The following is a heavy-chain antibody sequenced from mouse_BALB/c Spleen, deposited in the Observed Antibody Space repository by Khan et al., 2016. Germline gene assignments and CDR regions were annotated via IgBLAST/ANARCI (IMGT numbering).Heavy chain of an antibody. CDR2: MNPYTGET. CDR1: GYTFTNYG. Sequence: QVQLQQSGAELARPGASVKMSCKASGYTFTNYGMNWVKQAPGKGLKWMGWMNPYTGETTYADDFKGRFALSSKTSARTAYLQIHNLKNEDTATYFCARDYDYDGDWYCDVWGAGTTVTVSS. D-gene: IGHD2-4*01. V-gene: IGHV9-3-1*01. J-gene: IGHJ1*01. CDR3: ARDYDYDGDWYCDV.